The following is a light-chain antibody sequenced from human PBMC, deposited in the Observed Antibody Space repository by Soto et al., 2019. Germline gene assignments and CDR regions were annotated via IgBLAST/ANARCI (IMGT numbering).Light chain of an antibody. CDR3: QQYETFSGT. CDR1: QSVSGW. V-gene: IGKV1-5*01. J-gene: IGKJ1*01. Sequence: DSQMAQAPWTLSASLVDTETVTWRASQSVSGWLAWYQQKPGEAPKLLIYDASALPRGVPSRFSGSGSGTKFTLTIASLQPDDFATYYCQQYETFSGTFGPGTKVDIK. CDR2: DAS.